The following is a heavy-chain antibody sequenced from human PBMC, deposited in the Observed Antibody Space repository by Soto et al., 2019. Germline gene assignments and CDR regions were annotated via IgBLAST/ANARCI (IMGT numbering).Heavy chain of an antibody. J-gene: IGHJ6*02. CDR3: ARDRSITILGVVISPPYYYYGMDV. Sequence: PGGSLRLSCAASGFTFSSYGMHWVRQAPGKGLEWVAVIWYDGSNKYYADSVKGRFTISRDNSKNTLYLQMNSLRAEDTAVYYCARDRSITILGVVISPPYYYYGMDVWGQGTTVTVSS. CDR1: GFTFSSYG. V-gene: IGHV3-33*01. D-gene: IGHD3-3*01. CDR2: IWYDGSNK.